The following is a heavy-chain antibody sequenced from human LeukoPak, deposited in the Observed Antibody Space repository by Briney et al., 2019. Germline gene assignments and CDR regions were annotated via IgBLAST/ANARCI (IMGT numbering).Heavy chain of an antibody. V-gene: IGHV1-2*02. CDR2: INPNSGGT. J-gene: IGHJ4*02. D-gene: IGHD3-22*01. CDR1: GYTFTGYY. CDR3: ARASDYYDSSGYYDY. Sequence: ASAKVSCKASGYTFTGYYMHWVRQAPGQGLEWMGWINPNSGGTNYAQKFQGRVTMTRDTSISTAYMELSRLRSDDTAVYYCARASDYYDSSGYYDYWGQGTLVTVSS.